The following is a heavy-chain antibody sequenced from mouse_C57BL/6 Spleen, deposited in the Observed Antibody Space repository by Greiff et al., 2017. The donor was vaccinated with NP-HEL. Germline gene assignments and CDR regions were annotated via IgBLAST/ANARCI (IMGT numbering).Heavy chain of an antibody. V-gene: IGHV1-80*01. CDR2: IYPGDGDT. Sequence: QVQLQQSGAELVKPGASVKISCKASGYAFSSYWMNWVKQRPGKGLEWIGQIYPGDGDTNYNGKFKGKATLTADKSSSTAYMQLSSLTSEDSAVYFCAKIPLYDYDGVYYAMDYWGQGTSVTVSS. J-gene: IGHJ4*01. CDR1: GYAFSSYW. CDR3: AKIPLYDYDGVYYAMDY. D-gene: IGHD2-4*01.